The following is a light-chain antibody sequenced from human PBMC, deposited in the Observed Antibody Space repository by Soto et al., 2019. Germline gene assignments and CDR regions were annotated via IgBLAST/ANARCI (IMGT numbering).Light chain of an antibody. J-gene: IGKJ4*01. CDR1: QSVSSSY. CDR3: QQYGSSPLT. V-gene: IGKV3-20*01. CDR2: GTS. Sequence: EIVLTQSPGTLSLSPGERATLSCRASQSVSSSYLAWYQQKPGQAPRLLIYGTSSRATGIPERFSGSGYGTDFTLTISRLEPEDFAVYYCQQYGSSPLTFGGGTKVEIK.